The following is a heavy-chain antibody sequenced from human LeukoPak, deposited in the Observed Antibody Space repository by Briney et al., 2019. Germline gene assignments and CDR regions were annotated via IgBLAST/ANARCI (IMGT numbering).Heavy chain of an antibody. Sequence: HGESLKISCKGSGYSFTSYWIGWVRQMPGKGLEWMGIIYPGDSDTRHSPSFQGQVTISADKSISTAYLQWSSLKASDTAMYYCARQYYYGSGMRSYYGMDVWGQGTTVTVSS. V-gene: IGHV5-51*01. CDR3: ARQYYYGSGMRSYYGMDV. J-gene: IGHJ6*02. CDR1: GYSFTSYW. D-gene: IGHD3-10*01. CDR2: IYPGDSDT.